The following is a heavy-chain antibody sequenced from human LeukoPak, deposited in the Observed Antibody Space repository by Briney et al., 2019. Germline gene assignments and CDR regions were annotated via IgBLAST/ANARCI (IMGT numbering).Heavy chain of an antibody. V-gene: IGHV1-45*02. CDR3: ASQFGWELVDAFDI. Sequence: ASVKVSCKASGYTFTYRYLHWVRQAPGQALEWMGWITPFNGNTNYAQKFQDRVTITRDRSMSTAYMELSSLRSEDTAMYYCASQFGWELVDAFDIWGQGTMVTVSS. CDR2: ITPFNGNT. D-gene: IGHD1-26*01. J-gene: IGHJ3*02. CDR1: GYTFTYRY.